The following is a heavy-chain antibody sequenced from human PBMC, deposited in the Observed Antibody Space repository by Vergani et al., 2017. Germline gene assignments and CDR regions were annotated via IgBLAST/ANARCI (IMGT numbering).Heavy chain of an antibody. J-gene: IGHJ6*03. CDR3: AKERRVGRSGYYRPYYYMDV. CDR1: GFTFSSYW. D-gene: IGHD3-3*01. CDR2: ISGSGGST. Sequence: VQLVESGGGLVQPGGSLRLSCAASGFTFSSYWMHWVRQAPGKGLVWVSAISGSGGSTYYADSVKGRFTISRDNSKNTLYLQMNSLRAEDTAVYYCAKERRVGRSGYYRPYYYMDVWGKGTTVTVSS. V-gene: IGHV3-23*04.